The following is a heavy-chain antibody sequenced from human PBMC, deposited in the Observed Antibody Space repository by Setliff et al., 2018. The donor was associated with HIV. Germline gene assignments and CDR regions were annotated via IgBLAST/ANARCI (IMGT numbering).Heavy chain of an antibody. CDR3: ARGGDYDSSGYYGT. CDR2: IIPILGVP. V-gene: IGHV1-69*02. J-gene: IGHJ4*02. CDR1: GGPFTSSS. Sequence: GAPVKVSCKASGGPFTSSSIGWVRQAPGQGLEWMGRIIPILGVPRYAQKFQGRVTITADKSTTTSYMHLSSLRAEDTAVYFCARGGDYDSSGYYGTWGQGSLVTVSS. D-gene: IGHD3-22*01.